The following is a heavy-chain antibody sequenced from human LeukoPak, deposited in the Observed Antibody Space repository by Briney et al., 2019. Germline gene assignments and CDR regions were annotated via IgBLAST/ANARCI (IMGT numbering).Heavy chain of an antibody. CDR1: GGTFSSYA. J-gene: IGHJ4*02. CDR2: IIPIFGTA. Sequence: VASVKVSCKASGGTFSSYAISWVRQAPGQGLEWMGGIIPIFGTANYAQKFQGRVTITTDESTSTAYMELSSLRSEDTAVYYCARDRGDCSSTSCYFDYWGQGTLVTVSS. D-gene: IGHD2-2*01. CDR3: ARDRGDCSSTSCYFDY. V-gene: IGHV1-69*05.